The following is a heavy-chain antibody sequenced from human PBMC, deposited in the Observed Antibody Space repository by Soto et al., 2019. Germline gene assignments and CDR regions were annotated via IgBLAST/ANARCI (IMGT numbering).Heavy chain of an antibody. D-gene: IGHD3-10*01. Sequence: QVQLQESGPGLVKPSETLSLTCTVSGGSISSYYWSWIRQPAGKGLEWIGRIYTSGSTNYNPSLKSRVTMSVDTSKNQFSRKLSSVTAADTAVYYCARNKYYYGSGKFDPWGQGTLVTVSS. CDR1: GGSISSYY. CDR2: IYTSGST. CDR3: ARNKYYYGSGKFDP. V-gene: IGHV4-4*07. J-gene: IGHJ5*02.